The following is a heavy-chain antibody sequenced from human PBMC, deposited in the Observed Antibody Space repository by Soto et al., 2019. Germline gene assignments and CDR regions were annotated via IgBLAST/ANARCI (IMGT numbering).Heavy chain of an antibody. Sequence: SGPTLVNPTQTLTLTCTLSGFSHSTSGVAVGWIRQPPGQALEWLGHIYWNDDKYYSTSLKSRLSLSKDTSKNQVVLTMTNVDPLDTGTYYCARLLSAALFSYDLWGQGTLVTGSS. CDR2: IYWNDDK. V-gene: IGHV2-5*01. CDR3: ARLLSAALFSYDL. D-gene: IGHD1-26*01. CDR1: GFSHSTSGVA. J-gene: IGHJ5*02.